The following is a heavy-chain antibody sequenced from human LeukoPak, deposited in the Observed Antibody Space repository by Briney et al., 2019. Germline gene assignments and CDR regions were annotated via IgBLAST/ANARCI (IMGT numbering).Heavy chain of an antibody. Sequence: GASAKVSCKASGYTFTSNYMHWVRQAPGQGLEWMGIINPSGGSTGYAQKFQGRVTMTRDTSTSTVYMELSSLRSEDTAVYYCARARERRSAIDYWGQGTLVTVSS. CDR2: INPSGGST. D-gene: IGHD5-24*01. V-gene: IGHV1-46*01. J-gene: IGHJ4*02. CDR1: GYTFTSNY. CDR3: ARARERRSAIDY.